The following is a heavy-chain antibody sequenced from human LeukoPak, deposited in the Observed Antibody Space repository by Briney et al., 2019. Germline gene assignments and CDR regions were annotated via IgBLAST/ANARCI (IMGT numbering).Heavy chain of an antibody. CDR2: ISAYNGNT. J-gene: IGHJ4*02. CDR3: AREEILARIRSFDY. V-gene: IGHV1-18*04. D-gene: IGHD3-3*02. Sequence: ASVKVSCKASGYTFTGYYMHWVRQAPGQGLEWMGWISAYNGNTNYAQKLQGRVTMTTDTSTSTAYMELRSLRSEDTAVYYCAREEILARIRSFDYWGQGTLVTVSS. CDR1: GYTFTGYY.